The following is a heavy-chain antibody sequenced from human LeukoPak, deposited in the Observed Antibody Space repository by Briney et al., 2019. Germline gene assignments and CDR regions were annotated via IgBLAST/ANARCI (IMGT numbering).Heavy chain of an antibody. D-gene: IGHD1-26*01. CDR1: GFTFSSYG. J-gene: IGHJ5*02. V-gene: IGHV3-48*01. CDR3: ATSLLVRATYPHH. CDR2: ISSSSSTI. Sequence: GGSLRLSCAASGFTFSSYGMTWVRQAPGKGLEWVSYISSSSSTIYYADSVKGRFTISRDNAKNSLYLQLNSLRAEDTAVYYCATSLLVRATYPHHWAQGTLVTVPS.